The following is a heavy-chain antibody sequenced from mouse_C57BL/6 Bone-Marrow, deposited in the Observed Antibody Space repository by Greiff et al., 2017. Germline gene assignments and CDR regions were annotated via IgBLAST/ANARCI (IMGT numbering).Heavy chain of an antibody. D-gene: IGHD3-3*01. CDR3: ASEGPLWNYFDD. CDR1: GYTFTSYW. J-gene: IGHJ2*01. CDR2: IDPSASYT. V-gene: IGHV1-50*01. Sequence: QVQLQQPGAELVKPGASVKLSCKASGYTFTSYWMQWVKQRPGQGLEWIGEIDPSASYTNYNQKFKGKANLTVDTSSSTAYMPLSSLTSDDSAVYYCASEGPLWNYFDDWGQGTTLTVSS.